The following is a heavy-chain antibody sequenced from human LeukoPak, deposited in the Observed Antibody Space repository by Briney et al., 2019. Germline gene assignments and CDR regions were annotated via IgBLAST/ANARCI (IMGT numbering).Heavy chain of an antibody. J-gene: IGHJ6*02. CDR1: GFTFSSYS. CDR3: ARDALRFLEWLPHYYYYGMDV. CDR2: ISSSSSYI. V-gene: IGHV3-21*01. Sequence: PGGSLRLSCAASGFTFSSYSMNWVRQAPGKGLEWVSSISSSSSYIYYADSVKGRFTISRDNAKNSLYLQMNSLRAEDTAVYYCARDALRFLEWLPHYYYYGMDVWGQGTTVTVS. D-gene: IGHD3-3*01.